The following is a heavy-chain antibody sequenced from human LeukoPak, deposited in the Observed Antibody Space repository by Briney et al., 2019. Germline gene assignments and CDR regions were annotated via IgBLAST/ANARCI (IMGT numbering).Heavy chain of an antibody. J-gene: IGHJ4*02. CDR1: GFTFSSYA. Sequence: GGSLRLSCSASGFTFSSYAMHWVRQSPGKGREYVSAISSNGGTTYYADSVKGRFTISRDNSKNTLFLQMSSLRAEDTAVYYCVRDHGAYYYASGSNFDYWGQGTLVTVSS. CDR3: VRDHGAYYYASGSNFDY. V-gene: IGHV3-64D*06. CDR2: ISSNGGTT. D-gene: IGHD3-10*01.